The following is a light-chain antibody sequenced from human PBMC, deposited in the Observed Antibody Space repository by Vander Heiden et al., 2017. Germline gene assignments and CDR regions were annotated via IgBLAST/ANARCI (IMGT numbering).Light chain of an antibody. CDR3: QSYDSSLSGVV. V-gene: IGLV1-40*01. Sequence: QPVLTQPPPVSGAPGQTVTISCTGSSSNIGAGYDVHWYQQLPGTAPKLLIYGNSNRPSGVPDRFSGSKSGTSASLAITGLQAEDEADYYCQSYDSSLSGVVFGGGTKLTVL. CDR2: GNS. J-gene: IGLJ2*01. CDR1: SSNIGAGYD.